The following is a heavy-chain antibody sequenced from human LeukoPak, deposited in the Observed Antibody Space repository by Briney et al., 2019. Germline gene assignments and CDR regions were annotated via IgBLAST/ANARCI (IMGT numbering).Heavy chain of an antibody. J-gene: IGHJ4*02. Sequence: GASLRLSCVASGFTFSNYAMSWVRQAPGKGLEWVSAITGSGTNRYYADSLKGRFTTSRDNSKNTVFLQMNSLRHEDTAIYYCVIWGNYDVLTGYYVPDYWGQGTLVTVAS. CDR3: VIWGNYDVLTGYYVPDY. CDR1: GFTFSNYA. V-gene: IGHV3-23*01. CDR2: ITGSGTNR. D-gene: IGHD3-9*01.